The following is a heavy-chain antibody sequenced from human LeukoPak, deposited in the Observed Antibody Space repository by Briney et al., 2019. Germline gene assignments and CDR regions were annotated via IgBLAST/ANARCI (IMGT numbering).Heavy chain of an antibody. Sequence: PGRSLRLSCAASGFTFSTYAMHWVRQAPGKGLEWVAVMSSDGGNKYYADSVQGRFTISRDNSKNTVFLQMDSLRAEDTAVYYCAKTTAGYSSGRYPGWPIDYWGQGTLVTVSS. J-gene: IGHJ4*02. V-gene: IGHV3-30*04. CDR3: AKTTAGYSSGRYPGWPIDY. CDR1: GFTFSTYA. CDR2: MSSDGGNK. D-gene: IGHD6-19*01.